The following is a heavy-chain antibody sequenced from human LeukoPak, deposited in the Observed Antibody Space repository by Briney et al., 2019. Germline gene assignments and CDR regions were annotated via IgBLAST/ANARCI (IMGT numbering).Heavy chain of an antibody. V-gene: IGHV3-23*01. CDR3: ARPYCSGGYCYSVWDYYFDY. J-gene: IGHJ4*02. D-gene: IGHD2-15*01. CDR2: TSGGGGST. Sequence: TGGSLRLSCAASGFIFSTYAMTRVRQAPGKGLEWVSATSGGGGSTYYADSVKGRFTISRDNSKNALYLQLSSLRAEDTAVYYCARPYCSGGYCYSVWDYYFDYWGQGTLVTVSS. CDR1: GFIFSTYA.